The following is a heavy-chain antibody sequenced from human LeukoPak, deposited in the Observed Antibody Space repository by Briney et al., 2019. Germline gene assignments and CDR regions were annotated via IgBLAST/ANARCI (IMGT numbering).Heavy chain of an antibody. J-gene: IGHJ5*02. Sequence: SVKVSCKASGGTFSSYAISWVRQAPGQGLEWMGRIIPILGIANYAQKFQGRVTITADKSTSTAYMELCSLRSEDTAVYYCASVVAANYWFDPWGQGTLVTVSS. V-gene: IGHV1-69*04. CDR3: ASVVAANYWFDP. CDR2: IIPILGIA. D-gene: IGHD2-15*01. CDR1: GGTFSSYA.